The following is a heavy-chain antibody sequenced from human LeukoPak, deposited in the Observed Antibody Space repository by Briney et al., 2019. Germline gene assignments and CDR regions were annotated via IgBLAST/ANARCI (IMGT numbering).Heavy chain of an antibody. CDR2: IYYSGST. Sequence: SETLSLTCTVSGGSISYYWNWIRQHPGKGLEWIGFIYYSGSTNYNPSLKSRVTISVDTSKNQFSLKVSSLTAADTAVYCCARAGRGDAFDIWGQGTMVTVSS. CDR3: ARAGRGDAFDI. J-gene: IGHJ3*02. CDR1: GGSISYY. V-gene: IGHV4-59*01.